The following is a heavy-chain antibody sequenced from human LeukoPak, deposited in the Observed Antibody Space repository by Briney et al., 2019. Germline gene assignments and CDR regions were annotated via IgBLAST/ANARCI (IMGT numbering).Heavy chain of an antibody. CDR3: ARYRLWFGELPTDY. CDR2: IYHSGST. Sequence: PSETLSLTCTVSGGSISSGSYYWSWIRQPAGKGLEWIGSIYHSGSTYYNPSLKSRVTISVDTSKNQFSLKLSSVTAADTAVYYCARYRLWFGELPTDYWGQGTLVTVSS. V-gene: IGHV4-39*07. D-gene: IGHD3-10*01. J-gene: IGHJ4*02. CDR1: GGSISSGSYY.